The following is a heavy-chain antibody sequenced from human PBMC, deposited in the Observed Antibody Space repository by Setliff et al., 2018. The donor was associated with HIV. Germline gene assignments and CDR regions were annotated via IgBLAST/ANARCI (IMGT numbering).Heavy chain of an antibody. J-gene: IGHJ4*02. V-gene: IGHV4-34*01. CDR2: INHSGST. D-gene: IGHD6-13*01. CDR3: ARGFSQVAAAGTSIFDY. CDR1: GGSFSGYY. Sequence: SETLSLTCAVYGGSFSGYYWSWIRQPPGKGLEWIGEINHSGSTNYNPSRKSRVTISVDTSKNQFSLKLSSVTAADTAVYYCARGFSQVAAAGTSIFDYWGQGTLVTVSS.